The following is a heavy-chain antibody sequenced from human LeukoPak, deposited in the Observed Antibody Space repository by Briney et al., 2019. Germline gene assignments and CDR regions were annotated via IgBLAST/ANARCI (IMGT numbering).Heavy chain of an antibody. Sequence: PSETLSLTCTVSGVSISSYYWSWIRQPPGKGLEWIGYIYYSGSTNYNPSLKSRVTISVDTSKNQFSLKLSSVTAADTAVYYCARAHHSYGDYVVPYYYYGMDVWGQGTTVTVSS. D-gene: IGHD4-17*01. CDR1: GVSISSYY. J-gene: IGHJ6*02. V-gene: IGHV4-59*01. CDR2: IYYSGST. CDR3: ARAHHSYGDYVVPYYYYGMDV.